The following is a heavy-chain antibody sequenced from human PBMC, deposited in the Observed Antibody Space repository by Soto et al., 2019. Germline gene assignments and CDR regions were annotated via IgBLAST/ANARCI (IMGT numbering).Heavy chain of an antibody. CDR1: GLIVNSTE. D-gene: IGHD2-2*01. V-gene: IGHV3-53*01. CDR3: ARLRPLSVVGLDS. Sequence: PGCLLRLGRAASGLIVNSTEMAGFCKAPGKGLEWVSVIYSGGNTFYADSVKGRFIISRDNSKNTLFLQMNSLRAEDTAVYYCARLRPLSVVGLDSWGQGTVVTVSS. J-gene: IGHJ4*02. CDR2: IYSGGNT.